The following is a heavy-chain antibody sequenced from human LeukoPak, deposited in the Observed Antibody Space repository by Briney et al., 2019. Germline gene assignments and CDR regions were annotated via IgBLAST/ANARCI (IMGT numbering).Heavy chain of an antibody. Sequence: PGGSLRLSCAASGFTFSSYWMSWVRQAPGKGLEWVANIKQDGSEKYYVDSVKGRFTISRDNAKNSLYLQMNSLRAEDTAVYYCARAHSKPSTYYYGSGSYYYPESYGMDVWGQGTTVTVSS. V-gene: IGHV3-7*01. J-gene: IGHJ6*02. CDR3: ARAHSKPSTYYYGSGSYYYPESYGMDV. D-gene: IGHD3-10*01. CDR1: GFTFSSYW. CDR2: IKQDGSEK.